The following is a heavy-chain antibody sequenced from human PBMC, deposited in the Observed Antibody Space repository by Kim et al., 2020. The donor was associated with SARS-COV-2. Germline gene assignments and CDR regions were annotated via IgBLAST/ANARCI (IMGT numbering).Heavy chain of an antibody. V-gene: IGHV3-7*04. CDR1: TFTFSNDW. J-gene: IGHJ5*02. CDR2: IKQDGSSK. Sequence: GGSLRLSCTASTFTFSNDWMTWVRQAPGKGLEWVANIKQDGSSKYYVDSVKGRFTISRDNAKKSLYLQMNSLRVEDTAIYFCARGLSPQPRSLAATWGQGTLVTASS. D-gene: IGHD6-13*01. CDR3: ARGLSPQPRSLAAT.